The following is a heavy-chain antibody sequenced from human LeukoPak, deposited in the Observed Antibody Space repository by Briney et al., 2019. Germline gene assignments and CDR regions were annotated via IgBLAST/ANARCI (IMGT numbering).Heavy chain of an antibody. CDR1: GFSFSDFY. J-gene: IGHJ4*02. D-gene: IGHD1-26*01. CDR3: AREARGSGRDFDY. Sequence: GRSLRLSCAASGFSFSDFYISWIRQAPGMGLEWISYIGTRSNPIYYADSVKGRFTISRDDAKNSLYLQMNSLRDEDTAVYFCAREARGSGRDFDYWGQGILVTVSS. CDR2: IGTRSNPI. V-gene: IGHV3-11*01.